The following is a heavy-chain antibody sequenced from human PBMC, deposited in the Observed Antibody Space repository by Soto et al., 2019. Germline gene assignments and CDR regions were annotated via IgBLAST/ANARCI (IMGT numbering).Heavy chain of an antibody. CDR3: ARHLRGPSQSFWTIKPPGWFDP. CDR2: IYYSGST. Sequence: QLQLQESGPGLVKPSETLSLTCTVSGGSISSSSYYWGWIRQPPGKGLEWIGSIYYSGSTYYNPSLKSRVTISVDTSKNQFSLKLSSVTAADTAVYYCARHLRGPSQSFWTIKPPGWFDPWGQGTLVTVSS. J-gene: IGHJ5*02. CDR1: GGSISSSSYY. V-gene: IGHV4-39*01. D-gene: IGHD3-3*01.